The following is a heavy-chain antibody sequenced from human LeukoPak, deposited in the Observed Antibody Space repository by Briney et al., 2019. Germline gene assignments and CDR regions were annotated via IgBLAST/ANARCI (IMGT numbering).Heavy chain of an antibody. V-gene: IGHV1-2*02. CDR3: ARSYYYDSSGYYRSFDY. CDR2: INPNSGGT. CDR1: GYTFTGYY. D-gene: IGHD3-22*01. Sequence: ASVKVSCKASGYTFTGYYMHWVRQAPGQGLEWMGSINPNSGGTNYAQKFQGRVTMTRDTSISTAYMELSRLRSDDTAVYYCARSYYYDSSGYYRSFDYWGQGTLVTVSS. J-gene: IGHJ4*02.